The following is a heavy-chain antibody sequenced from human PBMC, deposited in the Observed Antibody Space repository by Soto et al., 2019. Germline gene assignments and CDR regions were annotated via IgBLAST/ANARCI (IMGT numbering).Heavy chain of an antibody. CDR2: ISGSGGST. V-gene: IGHV3-23*01. J-gene: IGHJ4*02. D-gene: IGHD6-13*01. Sequence: GGALILSCSASGFTFSSYAMSWVRQAPGKGLEWVSAISGSGGSTYYADSVKGRFTISRDNSKNTLYLQMNSLRAEDTAVYYCAKSGGSSWFSDYWGQGTLVTVSS. CDR3: AKSGGSSWFSDY. CDR1: GFTFSSYA.